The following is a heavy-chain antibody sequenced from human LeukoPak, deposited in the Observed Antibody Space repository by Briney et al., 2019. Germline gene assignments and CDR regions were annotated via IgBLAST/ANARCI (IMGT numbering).Heavy chain of an antibody. CDR3: AKLGSESPSDY. D-gene: IGHD1-26*01. Sequence: GGSLRLSCAASGLRFSDYYVSWIRQAPGKGLGWVSVIAGNGAVTFYTDSVKGRFTTSKDNSKNTLYLQMSGLKVEDTALYYCAKLGSESPSDYWGQGTLVTVSS. CDR2: IAGNGAVT. J-gene: IGHJ4*02. CDR1: GLRFSDYY. V-gene: IGHV3-23*01.